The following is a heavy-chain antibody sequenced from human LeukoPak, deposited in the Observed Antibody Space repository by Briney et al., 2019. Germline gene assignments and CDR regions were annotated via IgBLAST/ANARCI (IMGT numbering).Heavy chain of an antibody. CDR2: IKQDGSEK. Sequence: GGSLRLSCAASGFTFSSYWMSWVRQAPGKGLEWVANIKQDGSEKYYVDSVKGRFTISRDNAKNSLYLQMNSLRAEDTAVYYCARVQPQVGATRLTFYYYYMDVWGKGTTVTVSS. V-gene: IGHV3-7*01. J-gene: IGHJ6*03. CDR3: ARVQPQVGATRLTFYYYYMDV. CDR1: GFTFSSYW. D-gene: IGHD1-26*01.